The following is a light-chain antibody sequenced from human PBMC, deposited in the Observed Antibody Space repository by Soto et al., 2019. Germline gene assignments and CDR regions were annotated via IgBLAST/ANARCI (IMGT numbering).Light chain of an antibody. J-gene: IGKJ2*01. Sequence: EIVMTQSPATLSVSPGERATLSCRASQSIGTNLGWYQQRPGQPPRLLIYGASARVSGIPARFSGSGSGTEFTLAISSLQSEDFAVYYCQQYNHWPPMYTFGQGTKLEIK. V-gene: IGKV3-15*01. CDR1: QSIGTN. CDR3: QQYNHWPPMYT. CDR2: GAS.